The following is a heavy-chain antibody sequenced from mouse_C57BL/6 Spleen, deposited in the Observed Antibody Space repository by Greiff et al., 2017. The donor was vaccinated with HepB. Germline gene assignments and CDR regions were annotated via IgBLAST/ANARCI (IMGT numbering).Heavy chain of an antibody. Sequence: DVMLVESGGGLVKPGGSLKLSCAASGFTFSSYAMSWVRQTPEKRLEWVATISDGGSYTYYPDNVKGRFTISRDKAKNNLYRQMSHLKSEDTAMYYCARSPYYSNYVAYWGQGTLVTVSA. J-gene: IGHJ3*01. CDR3: ARSPYYSNYVAY. V-gene: IGHV5-4*03. CDR1: GFTFSSYA. D-gene: IGHD2-5*01. CDR2: ISDGGSYT.